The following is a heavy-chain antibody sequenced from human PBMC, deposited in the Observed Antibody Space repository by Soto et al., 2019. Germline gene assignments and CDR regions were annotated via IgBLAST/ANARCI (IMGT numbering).Heavy chain of an antibody. CDR1: GFTFSSYW. CDR2: INGDASTI. CDR3: VRDRGYPDSFNI. D-gene: IGHD3-10*01. J-gene: IGHJ3*02. V-gene: IGHV3-74*01. Sequence: PGGSLRLSCATSGFTFSSYWMHWVRQAPGKGLVWVSHINGDASTILYADSVKGRFTISRDNARSTLFLQINGLRAEDTAVYYCVRDRGYPDSFNIWGQGTTVTVSS.